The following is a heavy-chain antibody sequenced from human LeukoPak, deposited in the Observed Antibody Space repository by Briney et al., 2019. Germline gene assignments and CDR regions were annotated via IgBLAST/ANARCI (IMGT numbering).Heavy chain of an antibody. CDR2: MYSGGSS. J-gene: IGHJ4*02. Sequence: PGGSLRLSCAASGFTFRSSWMSWVRQAPGKGLEWVSVMYSGGSSYNADSVKGRFTISRDNSKNTLYLQMDSLRVEDTAVYYCAKAIRPTRLDYWGQGTLVTVSS. D-gene: IGHD5-12*01. CDR1: GFTFRSSW. V-gene: IGHV3-53*01. CDR3: AKAIRPTRLDY.